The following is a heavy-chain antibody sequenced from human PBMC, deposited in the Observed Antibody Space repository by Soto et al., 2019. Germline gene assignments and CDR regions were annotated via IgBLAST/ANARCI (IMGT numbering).Heavy chain of an antibody. D-gene: IGHD1-1*01. CDR3: ARDDPIQLYYFDF. CDR1: VYTITRYL. V-gene: IGHV1-18*01. J-gene: IGHJ4*02. Sequence: ASVNVSCKGAVYTITRYLIGWGRLAPGQGLEWMGWISAYNGNTNYAQKLQGRVTMTTDTLTSTAYMELRSLRSDDTAVYYCARDDPIQLYYFDFWGQGTLVTVSS. CDR2: ISAYNGNT.